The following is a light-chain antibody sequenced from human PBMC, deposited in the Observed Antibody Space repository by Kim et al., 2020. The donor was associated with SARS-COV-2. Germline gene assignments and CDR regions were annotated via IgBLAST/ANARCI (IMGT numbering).Light chain of an antibody. V-gene: IGKV1-5*03. J-gene: IGKJ1*01. CDR3: KQYETYWT. CDR2: QAS. CDR1: QSVDGW. Sequence: DIQMTQSPSTLSAFVGDRVTMTCRASQSVDGWLAWYQQKPGKAPRLLIYQASKLASGVPSRFSGSGSGTDFTLTVSNLQSEDSAVYYCKQYETYWTFGPGTKVDIK.